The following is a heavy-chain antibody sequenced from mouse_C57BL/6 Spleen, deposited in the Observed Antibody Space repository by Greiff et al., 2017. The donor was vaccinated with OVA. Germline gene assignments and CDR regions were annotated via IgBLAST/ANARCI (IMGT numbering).Heavy chain of an antibody. CDR2: IDPEDGET. J-gene: IGHJ2*01. CDR1: GFNIKDYY. D-gene: IGHD1-1*01. Sequence: VQLKESGAELVKPGASVKLSCTASGFNIKDYYMHWVKQRTEQGLEWIGRIDPEDGETKYDPKFQGKATITADTSSNTAYLQLSSLTSEDTAVYYCARSASDYYGSSYFDYWGQGTTLTVSS. CDR3: ARSASDYYGSSYFDY. V-gene: IGHV14-2*01.